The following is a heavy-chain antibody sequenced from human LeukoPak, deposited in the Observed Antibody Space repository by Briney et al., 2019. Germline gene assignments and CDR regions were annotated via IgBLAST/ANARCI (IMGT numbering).Heavy chain of an antibody. V-gene: IGHV3-9*01. J-gene: IGHJ6*01. CDR3: AKDASLPKHYYYSGMDV. CDR2: ISWNSGSI. D-gene: IGHD3-10*01. CDR1: GFTFDDYA. Sequence: PGGSLRLSCAASGFTFDDYAMHWVRQAPGKGLEWVSGISWNSGSIDYADSVKGRFTISRDNAKNSLYLQMNSLRAEDTALYYCAKDASLPKHYYYSGMDVWGPGTTVTVSS.